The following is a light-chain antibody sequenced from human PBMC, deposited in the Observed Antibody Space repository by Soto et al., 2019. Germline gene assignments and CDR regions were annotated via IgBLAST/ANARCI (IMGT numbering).Light chain of an antibody. V-gene: IGLV4-60*02. J-gene: IGLJ3*02. CDR3: ETWDSNTRV. Sequence: QSVLTQSSSASASLGSSVKLTCTLSSGHSSYIIAWHQQQPGKAPRYLMKLEGSGSYNKGSGVPDRFSGSSSGADRYLTISNLQFEDEADYYCETWDSNTRVFRGGTKLTV. CDR1: SGHSSYI. CDR2: LEGSGSY.